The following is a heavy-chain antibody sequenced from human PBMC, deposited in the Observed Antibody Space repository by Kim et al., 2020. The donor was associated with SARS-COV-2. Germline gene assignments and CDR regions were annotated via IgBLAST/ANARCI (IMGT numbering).Heavy chain of an antibody. CDR3: ARGYDFWPL. D-gene: IGHD3-3*01. CDR2: GNT. Sequence: GNTNYAQKLQGRVTMTTDTSTSTAYMELRSLRSDDTAVYYCARGYDFWPLWGQGTLVTVSS. J-gene: IGHJ4*02. V-gene: IGHV1-18*01.